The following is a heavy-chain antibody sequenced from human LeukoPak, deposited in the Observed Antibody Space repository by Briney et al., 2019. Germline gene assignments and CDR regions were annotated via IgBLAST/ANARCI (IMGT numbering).Heavy chain of an antibody. D-gene: IGHD6-13*01. CDR3: ARAGQFYSSRYYYDY. Sequence: GGSLRLSCAASGFTFSSYAMSWARQAPGKGLEWVSAISGSGGSTYYADSVKGRFTISRDNSKNTLYLQMNSLRGEDTAVYYCARAGQFYSSRYYYDYWGQGTLVTVSS. J-gene: IGHJ4*02. V-gene: IGHV3-23*01. CDR2: ISGSGGST. CDR1: GFTFSSYA.